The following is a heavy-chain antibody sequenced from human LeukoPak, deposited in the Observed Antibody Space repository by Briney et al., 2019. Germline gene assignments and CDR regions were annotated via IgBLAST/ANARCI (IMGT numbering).Heavy chain of an antibody. V-gene: IGHV3-30-3*01. D-gene: IGHD2-21*02. CDR3: ARDSLAYCGGDCYSFPGDY. CDR1: GFTFSSYA. Sequence: HPGGSLRLSCAASGFTFSSYAMHWVRQAPGKGLEWVAVISYDGSNKYHADSVKGRFTISRDNSKNTLYLQMNSPRAEDTAVYYCARDSLAYCGGDCYSFPGDYWGQGTLVTVSS. J-gene: IGHJ4*02. CDR2: ISYDGSNK.